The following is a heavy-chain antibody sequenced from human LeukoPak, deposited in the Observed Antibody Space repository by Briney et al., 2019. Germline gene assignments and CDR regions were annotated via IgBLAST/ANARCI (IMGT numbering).Heavy chain of an antibody. V-gene: IGHV3-48*02. J-gene: IGHJ4*02. CDR1: GFTFSSYS. CDR2: ISSSSSTI. CDR3: ARARRYRSSWYHDY. Sequence: GGSLRLSCAASGFTFSSYSMNWVRQPPGKGLEWVLCISSSSSTIYYADSVKGRFTISRDNAKNALYLQMNSLRDEDTAVYYCARARRYRSSWYHDYWGQGSLVTVSS. D-gene: IGHD6-13*01.